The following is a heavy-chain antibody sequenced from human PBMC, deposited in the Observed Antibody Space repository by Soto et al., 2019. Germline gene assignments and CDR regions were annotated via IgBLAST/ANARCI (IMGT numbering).Heavy chain of an antibody. CDR2: MFYTGST. CDR1: GASITSGRSY. CDR3: ARDNCYGHFDS. Sequence: QVQLQESGPGLVKPSQTLSLTCTVSGASITSGRSYWSWIRQHPGKGLEWIVYMFYTGSTYSHPSLKGRFNISADTSKYQFALRLSSVTPADTAVYYCARDNCYGHFDSWGQGTLVTVSS. D-gene: IGHD2-21*01. J-gene: IGHJ4*02. V-gene: IGHV4-31*03.